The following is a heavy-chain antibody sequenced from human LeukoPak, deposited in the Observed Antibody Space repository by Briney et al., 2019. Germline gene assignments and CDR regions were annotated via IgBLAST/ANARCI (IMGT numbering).Heavy chain of an antibody. CDR1: GGTFSSYA. D-gene: IGHD1-26*01. J-gene: IGHJ3*02. V-gene: IGHV1-69*06. CDR3: ATVLVGATTVAFDI. CDR2: IIPIFGTA. Sequence: SVKVSCKASGGTFSSYAISWVRQAPGRGLEWMGGIIPIFGTANYAQKFQGRVTMTEDTSTDTAYMELSSLRSEDTAVYYCATVLVGATTVAFDIWGQGTMVTVSS.